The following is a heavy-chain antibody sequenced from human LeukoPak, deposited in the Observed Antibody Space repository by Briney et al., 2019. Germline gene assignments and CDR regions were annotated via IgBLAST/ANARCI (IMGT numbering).Heavy chain of an antibody. CDR2: IRPDGNDR. Sequence: GGSLRLSCAASGLTFSDYWMIWVRQAPGKGLEWVANIRPDGNDRYLVDSARGRFTISRDNAKNSLYLQMNSLRAEDTAMYYCATGTAGAYDYWGQGTLVTVSS. V-gene: IGHV3-7*01. J-gene: IGHJ4*02. D-gene: IGHD4/OR15-4a*01. CDR3: ATGTAGAYDY. CDR1: GLTFSDYW.